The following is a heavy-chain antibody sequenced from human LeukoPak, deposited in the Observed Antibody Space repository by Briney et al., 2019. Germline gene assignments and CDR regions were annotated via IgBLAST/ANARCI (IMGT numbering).Heavy chain of an antibody. CDR2: ISGSSSYT. CDR1: GFTFSDYY. V-gene: IGHV3-11*03. Sequence: PGGSLRLSCAASGFTFSDYYMSWIRQAPGKGLEWVSYISGSSSYTNYADSVKGRFTISRDNAKNSLYLQMNSLRAEDTAVYYCARIVVVTASTFDYWGQGTLVTVSS. CDR3: ARIVVVTASTFDY. J-gene: IGHJ4*02. D-gene: IGHD3-22*01.